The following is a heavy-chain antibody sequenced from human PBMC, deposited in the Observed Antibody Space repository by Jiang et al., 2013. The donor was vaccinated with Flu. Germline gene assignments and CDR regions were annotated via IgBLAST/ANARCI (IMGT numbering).Heavy chain of an antibody. CDR2: INHSGST. J-gene: IGHJ3*02. D-gene: IGHD3-22*01. Sequence: LLKPSETLSLTCAVYGGSFSGYYWSWIRQPPGKGLEWIGEINHSGSTNYNPSLKSRVTISVDTSKNQFSLKLSSVTAADTAVYYCARDLYYYDSSGYYYVRAFDIWGQGTMVTVSS. CDR3: ARDLYYYDSSGYYYVRAFDI. CDR1: GGSFSGYY. V-gene: IGHV4-34*01.